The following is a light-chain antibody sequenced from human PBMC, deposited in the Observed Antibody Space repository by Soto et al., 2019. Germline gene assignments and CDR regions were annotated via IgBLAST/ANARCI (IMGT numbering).Light chain of an antibody. CDR2: GAF. V-gene: IGKV1-27*01. CDR3: QTYDKAPWT. CDR1: QYIDNH. Sequence: DIQMTQSPSSLSASVGGRVSITCRASQYIDNHLAWYQQKAGKSTQLLIFGAFTLQSGVPCRFSGSGSGTDFPLTINHVQPEDVATYYCQTYDKAPWTFGPGTKV. J-gene: IGKJ1*01.